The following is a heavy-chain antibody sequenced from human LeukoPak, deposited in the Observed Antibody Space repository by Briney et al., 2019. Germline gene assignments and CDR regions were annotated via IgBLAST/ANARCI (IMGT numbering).Heavy chain of an antibody. CDR1: GYTFTSYG. D-gene: IGHD3-10*01. CDR3: ARDSPYYGSGSYIVDY. V-gene: IGHV1-18*01. CDR2: ISAYNGNT. Sequence: ASVKVSCKASGYTFTSYGISWVRQAPGQGLEWMGWISAYNGNTNYAQKLQGRVTMTTDTSTSTAYMELRSLGSEDTAVYYCARDSPYYGSGSYIVDYWGQGTLVTVSS. J-gene: IGHJ4*02.